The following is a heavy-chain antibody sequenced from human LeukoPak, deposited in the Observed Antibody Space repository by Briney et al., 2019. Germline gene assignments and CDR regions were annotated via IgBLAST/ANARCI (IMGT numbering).Heavy chain of an antibody. Sequence: GASVKVSCKASGYTFTSYGISWVRQAPGQGLEWMGWISAYNGNTNYAQKLQGRVTMTTDTSTSTAYMELRSLRSDDTAVYYCARSIYSYGFFFFDYWGQGTLVTVSS. CDR1: GYTFTSYG. CDR3: ARSIYSYGFFFFDY. J-gene: IGHJ4*02. V-gene: IGHV1-18*01. D-gene: IGHD5-18*01. CDR2: ISAYNGNT.